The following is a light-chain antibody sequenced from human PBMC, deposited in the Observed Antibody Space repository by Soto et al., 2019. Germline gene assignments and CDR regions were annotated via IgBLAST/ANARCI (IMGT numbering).Light chain of an antibody. CDR3: QQSYSTLT. J-gene: IGKJ3*01. V-gene: IGKV1-39*01. CDR1: QSISSY. CDR2: AAS. Sequence: DIQMTQSPSSLSASVGDRVTITCRASQSISSYLNWYQQKPGKAPKLLLYAASSLQGGVPSSFSGSGSGTYFTLTSSSLQPEDFATYYCQQSYSTLTFGPGTKVDIK.